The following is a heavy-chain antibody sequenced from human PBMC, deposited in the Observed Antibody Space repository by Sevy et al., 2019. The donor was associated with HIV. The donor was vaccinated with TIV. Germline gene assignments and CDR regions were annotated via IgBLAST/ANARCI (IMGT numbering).Heavy chain of an antibody. J-gene: IGHJ4*02. V-gene: IGHV1-24*01. CDR3: ATTKDYYDSSDSPFDY. CDR2: FDPEDSET. Sequence: ASVKVSCKVSGYTLTQLSMHWVRQAPGKGLEWMGSFDPEDSETLYAQKFQGRVTMTEDTSTDTAYMELRSLRSEDTAVYYCATTKDYYDSSDSPFDYWGQGTLVTVSS. D-gene: IGHD3-22*01. CDR1: GYTLTQLS.